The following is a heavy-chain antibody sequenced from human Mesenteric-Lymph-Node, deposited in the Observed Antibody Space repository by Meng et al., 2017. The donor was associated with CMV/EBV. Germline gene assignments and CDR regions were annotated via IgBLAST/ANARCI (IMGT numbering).Heavy chain of an antibody. CDR1: GYRITDYY. CDR2: IESNTGGT. Sequence: ASVKVSCKASGYRITDYYIHWMRQAPGQGLEWMGWIESNTGGTLYAQRFQGRVTMTRDTSISTAYMELSRLRSDDTAVYYCARVPAATLLNYYYYGMDVWGQGTTVTVSS. V-gene: IGHV1-2*02. D-gene: IGHD2-2*01. J-gene: IGHJ6*02. CDR3: ARVPAATLLNYYYYGMDV.